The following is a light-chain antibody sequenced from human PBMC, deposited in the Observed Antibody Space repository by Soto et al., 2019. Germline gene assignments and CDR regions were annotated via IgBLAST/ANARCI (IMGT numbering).Light chain of an antibody. J-gene: IGKJ2*01. CDR1: QTISTY. CDR2: DAS. Sequence: DIQMTQSPSSLSASVGDRVTIACRASQTISTYLNWYQQKPGKAPRLLIYDASSLLIGVPSRFSGSGSGTDFTLTIASLQPEDFSTYYCQQSDSTPYTFGQGTKVEI. V-gene: IGKV1-39*01. CDR3: QQSDSTPYT.